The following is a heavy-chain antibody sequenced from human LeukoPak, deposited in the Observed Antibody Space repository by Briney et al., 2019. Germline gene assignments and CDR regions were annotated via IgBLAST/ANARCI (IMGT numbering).Heavy chain of an antibody. CDR2: IFYSGST. CDR3: ARHLRYCSGGSCFTRFDP. Sequence: SETLSLTCTVSGGSISTSNYYWGWIRQPPGKGLEWIGNIFYSGSTYYNPSLKSRVTISVDTSKNQFSLKLSSVTAADTAVYYCARHLRYCSGGSCFTRFDPWGQGTLVTVSS. D-gene: IGHD2-15*01. V-gene: IGHV4-39*01. J-gene: IGHJ5*02. CDR1: GGSISTSNYY.